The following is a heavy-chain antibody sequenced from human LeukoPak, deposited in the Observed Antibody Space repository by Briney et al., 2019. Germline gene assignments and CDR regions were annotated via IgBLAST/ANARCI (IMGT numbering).Heavy chain of an antibody. CDR2: ISDDGSIT. V-gene: IGHV3-30*04. CDR3: ARDVNHDRFRGFYFDH. Sequence: PGGSLRLSCAASGFTHSYSMHWVRQAPGKGLEWVAVISDDGSITYYADSVKGRFTISRDNSKNTLYLQMDSLRPEDTAVYYCARDVNHDRFRGFYFDHWGQGTLVTVSS. CDR1: GFTHSYS. D-gene: IGHD3-10*01. J-gene: IGHJ4*02.